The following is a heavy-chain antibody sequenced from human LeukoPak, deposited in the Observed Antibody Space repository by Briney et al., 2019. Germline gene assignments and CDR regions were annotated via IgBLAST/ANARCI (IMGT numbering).Heavy chain of an antibody. V-gene: IGHV3-23*01. D-gene: IGHD1-26*01. CDR2: ITGSGGST. J-gene: IGHJ4*02. CDR3: AKDTYSTSPYYFDY. CDR1: GFTFSNYA. Sequence: GGSLRLSCAASGFTFSNYALSWVRQAPGKGLEWVSAITGSGGSTYYADSVKGRFTISRDNSKNTLYLQMNSLRAEDTAVYYCAKDTYSTSPYYFDYWGQGTLVTVSS.